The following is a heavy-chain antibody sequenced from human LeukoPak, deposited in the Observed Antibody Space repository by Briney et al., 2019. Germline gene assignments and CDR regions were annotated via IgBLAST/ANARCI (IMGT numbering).Heavy chain of an antibody. V-gene: IGHV4-34*01. D-gene: IGHD6-6*01. CDR3: ARGGSSSTFRFDP. CDR2: INHSGST. CDR1: GGSFSGYY. J-gene: IGHJ5*02. Sequence: TSETLSLTCAVYGGSFSGYYWSWIRQPPGKGLEWMGEINHSGSTNYNPSLKSRVTISVDTSKTQFSPKLSSVTAADTAVYYCARGGSSSTFRFDPWAREPWSPSPQ.